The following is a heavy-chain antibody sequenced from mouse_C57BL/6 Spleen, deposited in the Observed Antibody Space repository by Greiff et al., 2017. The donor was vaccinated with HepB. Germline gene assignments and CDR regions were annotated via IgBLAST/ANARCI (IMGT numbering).Heavy chain of an antibody. D-gene: IGHD1-1*01. CDR3: ARGGIPTVVPTPFAY. CDR1: GYAFSSYW. J-gene: IGHJ3*01. CDR2: IYPGDGDT. V-gene: IGHV1-80*01. Sequence: QVQLKESGAELVKPGASVKISCKASGYAFSSYWMNWVKQRPGKGLEWIGQIYPGDGDTNYNGKFKGKATLTADKSSSTAYMQLSSLTSEDSAVYFWARGGIPTVVPTPFAYWGQGTLVTVPA.